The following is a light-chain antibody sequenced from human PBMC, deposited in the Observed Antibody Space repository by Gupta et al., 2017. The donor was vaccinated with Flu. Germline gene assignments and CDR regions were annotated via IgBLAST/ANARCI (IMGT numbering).Light chain of an antibody. CDR2: KVY. J-gene: IGKJ2*01. CDR1: QGLYHSDGNTY. V-gene: IGKV2-24*01. Sequence: DNWITQTPSPSHVTLRQTAPIPCRSRQGLYHSDGNTYLRWLQQRPGQPPRLLIYKVYNRFSGVQDRFSGSGAGTYFILKIRRVDAEDVVIYYQMQATPFPHTFGQWTKLEI. CDR3: MQATPFPHT.